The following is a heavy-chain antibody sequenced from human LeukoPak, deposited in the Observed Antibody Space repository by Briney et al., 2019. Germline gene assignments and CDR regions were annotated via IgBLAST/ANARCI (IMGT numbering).Heavy chain of an antibody. V-gene: IGHV3-23*01. Sequence: GGSLRLSCAASGFTFSSYAMSWVRQASGKGLEWVSAISGSGGSTYYADSVKGRFTISRDNSKNTLYLQMNSLRAEDTAVYYCAKDLWQLEGFFDYWGQGTLVTVSS. D-gene: IGHD3-3*01. CDR3: AKDLWQLEGFFDY. J-gene: IGHJ4*02. CDR2: ISGSGGST. CDR1: GFTFSSYA.